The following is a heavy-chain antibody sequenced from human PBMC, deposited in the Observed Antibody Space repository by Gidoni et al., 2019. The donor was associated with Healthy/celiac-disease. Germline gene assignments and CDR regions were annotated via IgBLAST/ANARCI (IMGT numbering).Heavy chain of an antibody. V-gene: IGHV4-39*01. CDR2: KYYSGST. D-gene: IGHD3-3*01. J-gene: IGHJ4*02. Sequence: QLQLQESGPGLVKPSETLSLTCTVSGGSINSSSYYWGWIRQPPGKGLEWIGSKYYSGSTYYNPSLKSRVTVSVDTSKNQFSLKLSSVTAADTAVYYCASVSESELRFLEWVFDQWGQGTLVTVSS. CDR1: GGSINSSSYY. CDR3: ASVSESELRFLEWVFDQ.